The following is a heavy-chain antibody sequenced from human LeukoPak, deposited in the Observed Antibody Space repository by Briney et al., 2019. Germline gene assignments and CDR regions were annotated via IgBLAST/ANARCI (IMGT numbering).Heavy chain of an antibody. D-gene: IGHD1-1*01. J-gene: IGHJ5*02. CDR3: ARDQSNEGFDP. CDR2: IYFSGDT. V-gene: IGHV4-39*07. CDR1: GGSIGSSNYY. Sequence: PSETLSLTCTVSGGSIGSSNYYWVWLRQPPGKGLEWIGSIYFSGDTYYNPSLKSRVTMSVDTSKNQFSLKLSSVTAADTAVYYCARDQSNEGFDPWGQGTLVTVSS.